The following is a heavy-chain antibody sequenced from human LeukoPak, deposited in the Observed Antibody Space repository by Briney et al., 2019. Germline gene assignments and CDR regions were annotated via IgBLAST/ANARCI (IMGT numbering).Heavy chain of an antibody. D-gene: IGHD3-22*01. CDR1: GYSYTSYD. V-gene: IGHV1-8*01. Sequence: ASVKVSCKASGYSYTSYDINWVRQATGQGLEWMGWMNSNSGNTGYAQKFQGRVTMTRNTSITTAYMELSSLRSEDTAVYYCARVNGRAPRSGSYYWGQGTLVTVSS. CDR3: ARVNGRAPRSGSYY. CDR2: MNSNSGNT. J-gene: IGHJ4*02.